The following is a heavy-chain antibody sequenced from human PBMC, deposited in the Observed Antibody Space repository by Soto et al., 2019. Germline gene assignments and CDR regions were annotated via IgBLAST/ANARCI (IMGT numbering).Heavy chain of an antibody. J-gene: IGHJ3*02. CDR1: GFTFSSYS. CDR3: ARDWEIVVVPAALGAFDI. V-gene: IGHV3-48*01. Sequence: GGSLRLSCAASGFTFSSYSMNWVRQAPGKGLEWVSYISSSSTIYYADSVKGRFTISRDNAKNSLYLQMNSLRAEDTAVYYCARDWEIVVVPAALGAFDIWGQGTMVTVSS. CDR2: ISSSSTI. D-gene: IGHD2-2*01.